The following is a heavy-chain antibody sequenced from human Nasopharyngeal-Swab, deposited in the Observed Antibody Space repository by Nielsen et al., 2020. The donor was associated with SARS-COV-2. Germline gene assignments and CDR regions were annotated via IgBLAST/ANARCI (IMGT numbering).Heavy chain of an antibody. CDR1: GGTFSSYA. V-gene: IGHV1-69*06. CDR3: ARSSYGSVADAFDI. CDR2: IIPTFGTA. D-gene: IGHD3-10*01. J-gene: IGHJ3*02. Sequence: SVKVSCKASGGTFSSYAISWVRQAPGQGLEWMGGIIPTFGTANYAQKFQGRVTITADKSTSTAYMELSSLRSEDTAVYYCARSSYGSVADAFDIWGQGTMVTVSS.